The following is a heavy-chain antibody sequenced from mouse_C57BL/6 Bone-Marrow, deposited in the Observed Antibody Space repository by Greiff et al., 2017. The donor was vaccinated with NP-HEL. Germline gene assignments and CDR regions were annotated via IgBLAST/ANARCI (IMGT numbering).Heavy chain of an antibody. V-gene: IGHV5-16*01. D-gene: IGHD2-1*01. J-gene: IGHJ2*01. Sequence: EVKLMESEGGLVQPGSSMKLSCTASGFTFRDYYMAWVRQVPEKGLEWVANINYDGSSTYYLDSLKSRFIISRDNAKNILYLQMSSLKSEDTATYYCARDPNYGNPGYFDYWGQGTTLTVSS. CDR3: ARDPNYGNPGYFDY. CDR2: INYDGSST. CDR1: GFTFRDYY.